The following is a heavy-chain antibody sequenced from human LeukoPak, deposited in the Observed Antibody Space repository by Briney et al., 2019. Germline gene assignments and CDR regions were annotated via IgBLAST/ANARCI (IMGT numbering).Heavy chain of an antibody. J-gene: IGHJ4*02. V-gene: IGHV4-34*01. CDR1: GGSFSGYY. Sequence: SETLSLTCAAYGGSFSGYYWSWIRQPPGKGLEWIGEINHSGSTNYNPSLKSRVTISVDTSKNQFSLKLSSVTAADTAVYYCARGPVAAAGTDYWGQGTLVTVSS. CDR2: INHSGST. D-gene: IGHD6-13*01. CDR3: ARGPVAAAGTDY.